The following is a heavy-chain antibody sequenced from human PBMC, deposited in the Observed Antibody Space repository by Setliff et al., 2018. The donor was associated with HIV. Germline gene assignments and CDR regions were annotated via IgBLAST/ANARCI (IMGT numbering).Heavy chain of an antibody. CDR2: IKRKFEGETT. D-gene: IGHD3-10*01. Sequence: PGGSLRLSCAASEFSLSDVWMMWVRQAPGKGLEWIGRIKRKFEGETTDYAAPVKGRFIISRDDSKNTAYLQMNSLQTEDTAVYYCSTDVPFSGGALYRWGQGTMVTVSS. J-gene: IGHJ3*02. V-gene: IGHV3-15*01. CDR3: STDVPFSGGALYR. CDR1: EFSLSDVW.